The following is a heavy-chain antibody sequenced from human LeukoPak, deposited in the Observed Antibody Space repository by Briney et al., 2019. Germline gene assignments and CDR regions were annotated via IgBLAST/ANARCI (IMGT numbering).Heavy chain of an antibody. CDR3: ARFYGSGSSYYGMDV. CDR1: GGSISSSSYY. V-gene: IGHV4-39*07. D-gene: IGHD3-10*01. Sequence: SETLSLTCTVSGGSISSSSYYWGWIRQPPGKGLEWIGSIYYSGSTYYNPSLKSRVTISVDKSKNQFSLKLSSVTAADTAVYYCARFYGSGSSYYGMDVWGQGTTVTVSS. J-gene: IGHJ6*02. CDR2: IYYSGST.